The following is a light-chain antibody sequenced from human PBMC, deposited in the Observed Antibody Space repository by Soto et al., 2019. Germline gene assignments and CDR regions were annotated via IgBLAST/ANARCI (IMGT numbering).Light chain of an antibody. CDR3: QQSYSTSPT. V-gene: IGKV1-39*01. J-gene: IGKJ4*01. Sequence: DLQMTQSPSSLSASIGDRVTISCRASQSISTYLNWYQLKPGKVPKLLIYRASSLQSGVPSRFTGSGSGTDFTLTISSLQPEDFATYYCQQSYSTSPTFGGGTKVEIK. CDR1: QSISTY. CDR2: RAS.